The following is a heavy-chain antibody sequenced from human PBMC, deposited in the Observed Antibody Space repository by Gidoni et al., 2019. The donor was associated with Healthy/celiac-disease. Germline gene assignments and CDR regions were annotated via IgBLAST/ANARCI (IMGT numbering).Heavy chain of an antibody. CDR2: LNPSGGST. D-gene: IGHD3-22*01. Sequence: QVQLVQSGAEVKKPGASVTVSCTASGYTFTSYYMHWVRQAPGQGLEWMGILNPSGGSTSDAQKVQGRVTMTRDTSTSTGYMELSSLRSEDTAVYYCARDGSYYDSSGDSSIYFDYWGQGTLVTVSS. CDR3: ARDGSYYDSSGDSSIYFDY. CDR1: GYTFTSYY. J-gene: IGHJ4*02. V-gene: IGHV1-46*01.